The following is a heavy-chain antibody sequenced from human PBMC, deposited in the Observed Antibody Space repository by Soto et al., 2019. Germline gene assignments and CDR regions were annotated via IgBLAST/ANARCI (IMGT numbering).Heavy chain of an antibody. CDR1: GFTFSSST. Sequence: EVQLLESGGGLVQPGGSLRLSCAASGFTFSSSTMNWVRQAPGKGLEWFSAIIDSGGYTYYADSVKGRFTISRDNSKNTLYLQMNSLRAEDTALYYCAKETYYYYGMDVWGQGTTVTVSS. J-gene: IGHJ6*02. V-gene: IGHV3-23*01. CDR3: AKETYYYYGMDV. CDR2: IIDSGGYT.